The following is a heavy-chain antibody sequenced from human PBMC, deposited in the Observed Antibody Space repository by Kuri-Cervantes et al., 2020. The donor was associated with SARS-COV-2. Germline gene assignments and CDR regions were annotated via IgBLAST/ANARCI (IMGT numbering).Heavy chain of an antibody. CDR3: ANQGAFGPTNMDV. J-gene: IGHJ6*03. CDR2: IYSGGST. CDR1: GFTVSSNY. D-gene: IGHD3-16*01. V-gene: IGHV3-53*01. Sequence: GGSLRLSCAASGFTVSSNYMSWVRQAPGKGLEWVSVIYSGGSTYYADSVKGRFTISRDNSKNTLHLQMNSLRAEDTAVYYCANQGAFGPTNMDVWGKGTTVTVSS.